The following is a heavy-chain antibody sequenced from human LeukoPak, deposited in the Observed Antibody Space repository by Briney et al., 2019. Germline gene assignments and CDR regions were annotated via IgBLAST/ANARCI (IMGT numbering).Heavy chain of an antibody. D-gene: IGHD5-18*01. V-gene: IGHV1-8*02. CDR3: GSFRGYSS. CDR2: MNPNSGNT. Sequence: GASVKVSCKASVYTFTSYDLNWVRQATGQGLEWMGWMNPNSGNTGYAQKFQGRVTMTKDTSIHTAYMQLSSLRSEDTAVYYCGSFRGYSSWGQGTLVTVSS. J-gene: IGHJ4*02. CDR1: VYTFTSYD.